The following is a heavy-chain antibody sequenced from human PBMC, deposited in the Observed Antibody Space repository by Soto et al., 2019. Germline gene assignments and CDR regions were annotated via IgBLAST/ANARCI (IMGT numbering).Heavy chain of an antibody. D-gene: IGHD3-22*01. CDR2: ISYSGGT. CDR3: ARHMLVIVFTTPWYFDL. CDR1: GGSISNTNYY. Sequence: QLQLQESGPGLVRPSETLSLTCTVSGGSISNTNYYWGWIRQSPGKGLEWIGSISYSGGTYYNPSLKSRVTISVDTSKNQFSLRLNSVTAADTAVYYCARHMLVIVFTTPWYFDLWGRGTLVTVSS. V-gene: IGHV4-39*01. J-gene: IGHJ2*01.